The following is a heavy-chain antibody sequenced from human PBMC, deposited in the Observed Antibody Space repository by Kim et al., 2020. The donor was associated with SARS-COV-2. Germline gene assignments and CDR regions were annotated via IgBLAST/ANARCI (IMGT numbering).Heavy chain of an antibody. V-gene: IGHV3-23*01. D-gene: IGHD2-8*01. CDR1: GFTFSSYA. Sequence: GGSLRLSCAASGFTFSSYAMSWVRQAPGKGLEWVSAISGSGGSTYYADSVKGRFTISRDNSKNTLYLQMNSLRAEDTAVYYCAKDRCTNGVCYQGPGFDYWGQGTLVTVSS. CDR3: AKDRCTNGVCYQGPGFDY. J-gene: IGHJ4*02. CDR2: ISGSGGST.